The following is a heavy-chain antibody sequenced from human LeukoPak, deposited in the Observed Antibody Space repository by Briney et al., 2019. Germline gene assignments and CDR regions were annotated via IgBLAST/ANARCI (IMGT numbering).Heavy chain of an antibody. Sequence: SETLSLTCAVYGGSFSGYYWSWIRQPPGKGLEWIGEINHSGSTNYNPSLKSRVTISVDTSKNQFSLKLSSVTAADTAVYYCARVGRTGTTMRTRDFYYCYMDVWGKGTTVTVSS. D-gene: IGHD1-1*01. CDR2: INHSGST. J-gene: IGHJ6*03. CDR3: ARVGRTGTTMRTRDFYYCYMDV. V-gene: IGHV4-34*01. CDR1: GGSFSGYY.